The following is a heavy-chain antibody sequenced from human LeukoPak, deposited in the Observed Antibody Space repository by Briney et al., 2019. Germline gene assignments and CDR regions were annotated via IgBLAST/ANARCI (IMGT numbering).Heavy chain of an antibody. CDR3: ARAQLLEPRHYDKGDFNWFDP. D-gene: IGHD2-2*01. V-gene: IGHV4-30-4*01. CDR2: IYYSGST. CDR1: GGSISSSNW. J-gene: IGHJ5*02. Sequence: SETLSLTCAVSGGSISSSNWWSWVRQPPGKGLEWIGYIYYSGSTYYNPSLKSRVTISVDTSKNQFSLKLSSVTAADTAVYYCARAQLLEPRHYDKGDFNWFDPWGRGTLVTVSS.